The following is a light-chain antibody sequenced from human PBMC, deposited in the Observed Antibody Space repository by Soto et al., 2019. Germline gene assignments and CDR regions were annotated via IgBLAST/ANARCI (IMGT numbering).Light chain of an antibody. CDR2: EVS. CDR3: SSYAGSIYVV. CDR1: SSDVGGYNF. J-gene: IGLJ2*01. Sequence: QSVLTQPPSASGSPGRSVTISCTGTSSDVGGYNFVSWYQQHPGKAPKLMIYEVSKRPSGVPDRFSGSKSGNTASLTVSGLQAEDEGDYYCSSYAGSIYVVFGGGTKLTVL. V-gene: IGLV2-8*01.